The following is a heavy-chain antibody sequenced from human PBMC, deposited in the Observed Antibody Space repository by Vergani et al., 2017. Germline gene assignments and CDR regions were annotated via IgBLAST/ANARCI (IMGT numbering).Heavy chain of an antibody. CDR2: INHSGST. V-gene: IGHV4-34*01. D-gene: IGHD3-22*01. CDR1: GGSFSGYY. J-gene: IGHJ4*02. CDR3: ARGTRDDSSGYYSDFDY. Sequence: QVQLQQWGAGLLKPSETLSLTCAVYGGSFSGYYWSWIRQPPGKGLEWIGEINHSGSTNYNPSLKSRFTISVDTSKNQFSLKLSSVTAADTAVYYCARGTRDDSSGYYSDFDYWGQGTLVTVSS.